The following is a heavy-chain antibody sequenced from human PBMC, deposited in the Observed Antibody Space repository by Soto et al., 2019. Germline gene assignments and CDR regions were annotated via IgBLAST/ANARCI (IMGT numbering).Heavy chain of an antibody. J-gene: IGHJ3*01. Sequence: ASVKVSCKASGYSLTTYGISWVRQAPGQGLEWMGWISAYSGNTHYAQKFQGRATMTTDTSTSTAYMELRSLRSDDTAVYYCARDRNGANKTSGFLDFWGKGIMVT. CDR3: ARDRNGANKTSGFLDF. CDR1: GYSLTTYG. V-gene: IGHV1-18*04. D-gene: IGHD1-26*01. CDR2: ISAYSGNT.